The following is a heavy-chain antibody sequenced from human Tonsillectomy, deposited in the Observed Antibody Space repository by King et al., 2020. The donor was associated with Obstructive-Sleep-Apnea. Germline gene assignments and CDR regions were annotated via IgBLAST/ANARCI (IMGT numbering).Heavy chain of an antibody. CDR2: IYYSGST. Sequence: QLQESGPGLVKPSETLSLTCTVSGGSISSSSYYWGWIRQPPGKGLEWIGSIYYSGSTYYNPSLKRCVTISVDTSKNQFSLKLSSVTAADTAVYYCASRRSFEAFLDAFDIWGQGTMVTVSS. D-gene: IGHD3-9*01. J-gene: IGHJ3*02. V-gene: IGHV4-39*07. CDR1: GGSISSSSYY. CDR3: ASRRSFEAFLDAFDI.